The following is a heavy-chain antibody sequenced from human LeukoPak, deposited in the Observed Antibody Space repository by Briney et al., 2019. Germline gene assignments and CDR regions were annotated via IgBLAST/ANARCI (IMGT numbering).Heavy chain of an antibody. CDR3: VGNGYYALDY. CDR1: GGSISSGDYY. Sequence: SETLSLTCTVSGGSISSGDYYWSWIRQPPGKGLEWIGEINHSGSTNYNPSLKSRVTISVDTSKNQFSLKLSSVTAADTAVYFCVGNGYYALDYWGQGALVTVAS. V-gene: IGHV4-39*07. J-gene: IGHJ4*02. D-gene: IGHD2/OR15-2a*01. CDR2: INHSGST.